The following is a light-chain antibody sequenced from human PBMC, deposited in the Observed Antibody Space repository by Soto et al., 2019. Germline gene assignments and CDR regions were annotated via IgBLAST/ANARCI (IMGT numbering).Light chain of an antibody. CDR3: QQSYSIPYT. CDR1: QSISSY. Sequence: DIQMTQSPPSLSASVGDRVTITCRASQSISSYLNWYHQKPGKAPKLLIYAASTLQSGVPSRFSGSGSGTDFTLTISSLQPEDFATYYCQQSYSIPYTFGQGTKLEIK. CDR2: AAS. V-gene: IGKV1-39*01. J-gene: IGKJ2*01.